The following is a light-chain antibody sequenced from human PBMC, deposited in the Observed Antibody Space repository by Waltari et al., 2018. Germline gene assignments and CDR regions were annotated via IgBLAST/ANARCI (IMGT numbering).Light chain of an antibody. V-gene: IGLV2-11*01. Sequence: QSALTQPRSVSGSPGQSVPISCTGTSSDVGGYNYVPWYQQHPGKAPKLMIYDVSKRPSGVPDRFSGSKSGNTASLTISGLQAEDEADYYCCSYAGSYTVFGGGTKLTVL. J-gene: IGLJ2*01. CDR2: DVS. CDR1: SSDVGGYNY. CDR3: CSYAGSYTV.